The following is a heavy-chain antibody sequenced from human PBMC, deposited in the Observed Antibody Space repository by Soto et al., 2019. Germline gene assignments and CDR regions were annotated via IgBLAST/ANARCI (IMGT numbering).Heavy chain of an antibody. J-gene: IGHJ6*02. Sequence: SETLSLTCAVSGGSISSGGYSWSWIRQPPGKGLEWIGYIYHSGSMYYNPSLKSRVTISVDTSKNQFSLKLSSVTAADTAVYYCARAHGYYDSSGYSPYGMDVWGQGTTVTVSS. CDR3: ARAHGYYDSSGYSPYGMDV. D-gene: IGHD3-22*01. CDR1: GGSISSGGYS. V-gene: IGHV4-30-2*01. CDR2: IYHSGSM.